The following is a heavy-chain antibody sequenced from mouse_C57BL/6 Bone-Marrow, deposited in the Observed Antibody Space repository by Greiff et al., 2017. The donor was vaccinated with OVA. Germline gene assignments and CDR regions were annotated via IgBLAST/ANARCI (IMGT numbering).Heavy chain of an antibody. V-gene: IGHV6-6*01. CDR1: VFTFSDAW. CDR3: YYEYFDV. D-gene: IGHD2-4*01. Sequence: EVKVEESGGGLVQPGGSMKLSCAASVFTFSDAWMDWVRQSPEKGLEWVAEIRNKANNHATYYAESVKGRFTISRDDSKSSVYLQMNSLRAEDTGIYYCYYEYFDVWGTGTTVTVSS. CDR2: IRNKANNHAT. J-gene: IGHJ1*03.